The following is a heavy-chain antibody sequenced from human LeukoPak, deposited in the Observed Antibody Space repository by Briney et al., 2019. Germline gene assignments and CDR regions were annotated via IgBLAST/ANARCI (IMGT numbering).Heavy chain of an antibody. CDR2: INPTGGST. V-gene: IGHV1-46*01. CDR3: ARETYSTSQPFDY. J-gene: IGHJ4*02. Sequence: GASVKVSCKASGYTFTSYYMHWVRQAPGQGLEWMGLINPTGGSTGYAQKFQGRVTMTRDMSTSTDYMELSRLRSDDTVVFYCARETYSTSQPFDYWGQGTLVTVSS. D-gene: IGHD6-13*01. CDR1: GYTFTSYY.